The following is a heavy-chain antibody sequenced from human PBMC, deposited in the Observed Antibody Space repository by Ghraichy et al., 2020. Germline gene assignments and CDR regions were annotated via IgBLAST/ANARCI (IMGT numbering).Heavy chain of an antibody. V-gene: IGHV4-59*08. J-gene: IGHJ6*02. CDR2: IYYSGST. CDR1: GGSISSYY. D-gene: IGHD3-10*01. Sequence: SETLSLTCTVSGGSISSYYWSWIRQPPGKGLEWIGYIYYSGSTNYNPSLKSRVTISVDTSKNQFSLKLSSVTAADTVVYYCARLGWGGGMDVWGQGTTVTVSS. CDR3: ARLGWGGGMDV.